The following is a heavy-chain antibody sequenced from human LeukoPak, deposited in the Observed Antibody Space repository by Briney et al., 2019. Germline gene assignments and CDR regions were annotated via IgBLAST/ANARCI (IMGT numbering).Heavy chain of an antibody. D-gene: IGHD3-16*01. CDR3: ARGGDRDY. CDR1: GFTFSSYD. V-gene: IGHV3-13*04. J-gene: IGHJ4*02. CDR2: IGIAGDT. Sequence: PGGSVRLSCAASGFTFSSYDMHWVRHVTGKRLEWVSAIGIAGDTYYLDSVKGRFTISRENAKNSLYLQMNSLRAGGTAVYYCARGGDRDYWGQGTLVTVSS.